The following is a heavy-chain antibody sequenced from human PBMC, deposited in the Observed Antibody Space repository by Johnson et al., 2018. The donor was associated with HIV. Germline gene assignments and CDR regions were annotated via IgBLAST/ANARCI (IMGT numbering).Heavy chain of an antibody. CDR2: ISSSGSTI. J-gene: IGHJ3*02. Sequence: VQLVESGGGVVQPGRSLRLSCAASGFTFSDYGFHWVRQAPGKGLEWVSYISSSGSTIYYADSVKGRFTISRDNAKNSQYLQMNSLRAEDTAVYYCARTPSLPGAFDIWGQGTMVTVSS. CDR1: GFTFSDYG. CDR3: ARTPSLPGAFDI. V-gene: IGHV3-48*04.